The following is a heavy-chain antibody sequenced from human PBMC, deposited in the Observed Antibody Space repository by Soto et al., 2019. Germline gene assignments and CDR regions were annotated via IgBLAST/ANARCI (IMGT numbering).Heavy chain of an antibody. Sequence: SEFLSLACTVHSYCITSYSWSWIRQPPGKGLEWIGYIYYSGSTNYNPSLKSRVTISVDTSKNQFSLKLSSVTAADTAVYYCARQASSGYYYAIFDYWGQGTLVTVS. CDR2: IYYSGST. J-gene: IGHJ4*02. CDR3: ARQASSGYYYAIFDY. V-gene: IGHV4-59*08. D-gene: IGHD3-22*01. CDR1: SYCITSYS.